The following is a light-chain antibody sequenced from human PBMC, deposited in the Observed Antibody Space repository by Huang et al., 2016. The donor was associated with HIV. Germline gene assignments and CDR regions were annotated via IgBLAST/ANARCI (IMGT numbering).Light chain of an antibody. CDR3: QQYNNWPPYT. CDR1: QSVNNN. Sequence: EIVMTQSPATLSVSPGERATLSCRASQSVNNNLAWYQQKPGQAPRHLIHCASTRATGISARCSVSGSGTDFTLTINSLQSEDFATYYCQQYNNWPPYTFGQGTKLEIK. V-gene: IGKV3-15*01. J-gene: IGKJ2*01. CDR2: CAS.